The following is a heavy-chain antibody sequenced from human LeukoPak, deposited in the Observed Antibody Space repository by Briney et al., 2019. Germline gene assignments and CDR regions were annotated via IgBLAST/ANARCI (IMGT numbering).Heavy chain of an antibody. Sequence: GGSLRLSCAASGFTFSTHGMHWVRQVPGKGLEWVSFIWDDENKKWYADSVKGRFTISRDNSKNTVYLQMNSLTPEDTAIYYCAKDPGAKVWGYYMDVWGKGTTVTVSS. CDR2: IWDDENKK. CDR3: AKDPGAKVWGYYMDV. J-gene: IGHJ6*03. V-gene: IGHV3-30*02. CDR1: GFTFSTHG. D-gene: IGHD3-10*01.